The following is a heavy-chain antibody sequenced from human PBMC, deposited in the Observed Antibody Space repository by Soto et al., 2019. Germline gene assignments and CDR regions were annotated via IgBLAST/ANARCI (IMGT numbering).Heavy chain of an antibody. CDR3: ERTTVYRGYDYYYYNGMDA. CDR1: GGTFSSYS. CDR2: IIPMFGTA. V-gene: IGHV1-69*05. Sequence: QVQLVQSGAEVKKPGSSVKVSCKASGGTFSSYSISWVRQAPGQGLEWMGGIIPMFGTANYAQKLQGRVTITPDEDTRTAYMKRNSLRSEDTAVYYCERTTVYRGYDYYYYNGMDAWGQGTTVTVSS. J-gene: IGHJ6*02. D-gene: IGHD5-12*01.